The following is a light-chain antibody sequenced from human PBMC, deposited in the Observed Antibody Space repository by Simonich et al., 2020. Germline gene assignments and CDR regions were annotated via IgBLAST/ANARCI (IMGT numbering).Light chain of an antibody. V-gene: IGLV2-23*01. Sequence: QSALTQPASVSGYPGQSITISCTGTSSDVGSYNLVSWYQQNPGKAPKLMIYEGSKRPSGVSNRFSGSKSGNTASLTISGLQAEDEADYYCCSYAGSSTVVFGGGTKLTVL. CDR2: EGS. CDR3: CSYAGSSTVV. J-gene: IGLJ2*01. CDR1: SSDVGSYNL.